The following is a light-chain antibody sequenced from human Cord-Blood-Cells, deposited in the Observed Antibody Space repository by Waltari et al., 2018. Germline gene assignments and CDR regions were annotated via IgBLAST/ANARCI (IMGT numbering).Light chain of an antibody. CDR3: QKYNSATPFT. Sequence: DIQMTQSPSSLSASVGDRVTITCRASQGIINYLAWYQQKPGKVPKLLIYAASTLQSGVPSRFSGSGSCTEFTITISSLQPEDVATYYCQKYNSATPFTFGPGTKVDI. CDR2: AAS. J-gene: IGKJ3*01. V-gene: IGKV1-27*01. CDR1: QGIINY.